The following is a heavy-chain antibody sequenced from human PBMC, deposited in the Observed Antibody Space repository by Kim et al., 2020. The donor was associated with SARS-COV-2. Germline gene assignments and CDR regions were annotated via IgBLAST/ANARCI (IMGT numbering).Heavy chain of an antibody. Sequence: ASVKVSCKASGYTFTSYYAHWVRQAPGQGLEWMGVINPGGDSTNYAQKFQGRVTMTRETPTNTVYMELSSLRSKETAVYYFAREKGGTYYFDYWGQGTM. CDR3: AREKGGTYYFDY. D-gene: IGHD1-26*01. J-gene: IGHJ4*02. V-gene: IGHV1-46*01. CDR1: GYTFTSYY. CDR2: INPGGDST.